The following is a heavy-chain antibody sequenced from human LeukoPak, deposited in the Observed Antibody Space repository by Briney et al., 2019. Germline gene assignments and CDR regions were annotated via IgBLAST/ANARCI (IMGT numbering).Heavy chain of an antibody. J-gene: IGHJ4*02. CDR3: ASSGWSGPIGY. Sequence: GGSLRLSCTGSGFSFTNYAMHWVRQAPGKGLEWVSVIYGGGSTYYADSVKGRFTISRDNSKNTLYLQMNSLRAEDTAVYYCASSGWSGPIGYWGQGTLVTVSS. CDR1: GFSFTNYA. CDR2: IYGGGST. D-gene: IGHD6-19*01. V-gene: IGHV3-53*01.